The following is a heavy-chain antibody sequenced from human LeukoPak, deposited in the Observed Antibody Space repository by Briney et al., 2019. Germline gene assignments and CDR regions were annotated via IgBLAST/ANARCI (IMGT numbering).Heavy chain of an antibody. D-gene: IGHD4-17*01. J-gene: IGHJ4*02. V-gene: IGHV3-66*01. CDR3: AREGYGDPYYFDY. Sequence: GGSLRLSCAASGFTVSSNYMSWVRRAPGKGLEWVSVIYSGGSTYYADSVKGRFTISRDNSKNTLYLQMNSLRAEDTAVYYCAREGYGDPYYFDYWGQGTLVTVSS. CDR2: IYSGGST. CDR1: GFTVSSNY.